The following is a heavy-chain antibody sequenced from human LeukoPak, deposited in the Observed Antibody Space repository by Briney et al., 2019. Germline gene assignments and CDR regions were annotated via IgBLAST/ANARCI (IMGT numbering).Heavy chain of an antibody. J-gene: IGHJ3*02. CDR3: AREHYYDSSGYYYNDAFDI. CDR2: IYTSGST. CDR1: GGSISSYY. D-gene: IGHD3-22*01. Sequence: KPSETLSLTCTVSGGSISSYYWSWIRQPPGKGLEWIGYIYTSGSTNYNPSLKSRVTISVDTSKNQFSLKLSPVTAADTAVYYCAREHYYDSSGYYYNDAFDIWGQGTMVTVSS. V-gene: IGHV4-4*09.